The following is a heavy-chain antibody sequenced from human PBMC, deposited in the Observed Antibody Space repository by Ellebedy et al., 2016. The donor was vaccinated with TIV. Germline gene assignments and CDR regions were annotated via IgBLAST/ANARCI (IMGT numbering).Heavy chain of an antibody. CDR1: GPTFISYA. D-gene: IGHD6-19*01. CDR2: IIPIFGTA. CDR3: ARDPQTSGLYFDY. Sequence: SVKVSXXASGPTFISYAISWVRQAPGQGLEWMGGIIPIFGTANYAQKFQGRVTITADESTSTAYMELSSLRSEDTAVYYCARDPQTSGLYFDYWGQGTLVTVSS. J-gene: IGHJ4*02. V-gene: IGHV1-69*13.